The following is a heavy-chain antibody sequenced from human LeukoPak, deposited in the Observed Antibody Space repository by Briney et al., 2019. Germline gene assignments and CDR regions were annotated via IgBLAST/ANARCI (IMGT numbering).Heavy chain of an antibody. D-gene: IGHD5-12*01. Sequence: PSETLSLTCTVSGGSITNKNYYWGWIRQPPGQGLEWIGSIYYSGSTYYNPSLKSRVTISVDTSKNQFSLKLSSVTAADTAMYYCAKSNGYGLIDYWGQGTLVTVSS. CDR3: AKSNGYGLIDY. CDR2: IYYSGST. V-gene: IGHV4-39*01. CDR1: GGSITNKNYY. J-gene: IGHJ4*02.